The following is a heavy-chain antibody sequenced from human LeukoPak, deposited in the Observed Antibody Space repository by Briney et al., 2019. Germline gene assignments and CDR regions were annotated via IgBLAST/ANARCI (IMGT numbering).Heavy chain of an antibody. CDR3: ARDGQAPGGYSPNFDY. CDR2: IYSGGST. D-gene: IGHD6-25*01. CDR1: GFTVSSNY. J-gene: IGHJ4*02. Sequence: GGSLRLSCAASGFTVSSNYMSWVRQAPGKGLEWVSVIYSGGSTYYADSVKGRFTISRDNSKNTLYLQMNSLRAEDTAVYYCARDGQAPGGYSPNFDYWGQGTLVTVSS. V-gene: IGHV3-53*01.